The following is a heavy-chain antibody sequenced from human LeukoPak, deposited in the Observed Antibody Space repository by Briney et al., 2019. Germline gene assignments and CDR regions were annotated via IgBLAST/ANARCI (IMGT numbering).Heavy chain of an antibody. J-gene: IGHJ4*02. CDR2: IFYSGTT. CDR1: GGSISSGDYY. Sequence: PSETLSLTCTVSGGSISSGDYYWSWIRQPPGKGLEWIGYIFYSGTTYYNPSLRSRVTISVDTSKNQFSLKLSSVTAADTAVYYCARVERATIDYWGQGTLVTVSS. CDR3: ARVERATIDY. D-gene: IGHD5-12*01. V-gene: IGHV4-30-4*01.